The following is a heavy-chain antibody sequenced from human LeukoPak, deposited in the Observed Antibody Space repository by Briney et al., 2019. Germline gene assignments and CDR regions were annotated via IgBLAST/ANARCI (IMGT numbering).Heavy chain of an antibody. CDR3: AKERRQRRSGYPYYFDY. D-gene: IGHD3-3*01. CDR1: GFTFSSYA. J-gene: IGHJ4*02. Sequence: PGGSLRLSCAASGFTFSSYAMSWVRQAPGKGLEWASAISGSGGSTYYADSVKGRFTISRDNSKNTLYLQMNSLGAEDTAVYYCAKERRQRRSGYPYYFDYWGQGTLVTVSS. CDR2: ISGSGGST. V-gene: IGHV3-23*01.